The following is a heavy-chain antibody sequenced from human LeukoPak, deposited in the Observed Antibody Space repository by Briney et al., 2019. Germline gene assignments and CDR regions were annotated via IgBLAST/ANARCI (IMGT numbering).Heavy chain of an antibody. J-gene: IGHJ6*03. CDR3: AKGESGLGYYYYMDV. V-gene: IGHV3-23*01. CDR1: GFTFNSYA. CDR2: ISSSGGHT. D-gene: IGHD2-15*01. Sequence: GGSLRLSCVASGFTFNSYAMSWVRQAPGKGLEWVSGISSSGGHTYYADSVKGRFTISRDNSKNTLYLQMNGLRAEDTAVYYCAKGESGLGYYYYMDVWGKGTTVTVSS.